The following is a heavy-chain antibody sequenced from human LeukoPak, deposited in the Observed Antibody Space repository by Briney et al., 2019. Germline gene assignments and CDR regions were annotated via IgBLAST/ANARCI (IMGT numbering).Heavy chain of an antibody. D-gene: IGHD6-6*01. V-gene: IGHV4-59*01. CDR2: IYYSGST. CDR1: GGSISSYY. CDR3: ARGSCSSSFFFDY. Sequence: PSETLSLTCTVSGGSISSYYWSWIRQPPGKGLEWIGYIYYSGSTNYNPSLKSRVTISVDTSKNQFSLKLSSVTAADTAVYYCARGSCSSSFFFDYWGQGTLVTVSS. J-gene: IGHJ4*02.